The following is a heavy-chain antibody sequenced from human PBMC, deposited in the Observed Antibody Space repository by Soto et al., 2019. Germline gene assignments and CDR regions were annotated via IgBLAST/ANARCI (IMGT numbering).Heavy chain of an antibody. D-gene: IGHD3-3*01. V-gene: IGHV3-11*01. CDR3: ARSWTSRTDAFDI. CDR2: ISSSGSTI. CDR1: VFTFSDYY. Sequence: PVGSLRLSCASSVFTFSDYYMSCIRHPPGKGLEWVSYISSSGSTIYYADSVKGRFTISRDNAKNSLYLQMNSLRAEDTAVYYCARSWTSRTDAFDIGGHGRMVTV. J-gene: IGHJ3*02.